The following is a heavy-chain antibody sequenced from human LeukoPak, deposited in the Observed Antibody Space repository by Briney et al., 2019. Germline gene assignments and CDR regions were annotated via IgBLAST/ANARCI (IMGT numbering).Heavy chain of an antibody. V-gene: IGHV3-30*02. D-gene: IGHD3-22*01. CDR3: VKDVGYYDRSPPGGFDI. Sequence: GGSLRLSCAASRFTFNSFGMHWVRQAPGKGLEWVAFIRYDGSNKYYPDSVKGRFTISRDDSKNTLFLQMDSLRPEDTAVYYCVKDVGYYDRSPPGGFDIWGQGTTVTVSS. CDR1: RFTFNSFG. J-gene: IGHJ3*02. CDR2: IRYDGSNK.